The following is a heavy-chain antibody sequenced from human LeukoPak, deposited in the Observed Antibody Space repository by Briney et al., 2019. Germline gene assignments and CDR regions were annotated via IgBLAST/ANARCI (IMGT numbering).Heavy chain of an antibody. J-gene: IGHJ4*02. CDR3: ARDYRKSDCSGGSCYPDY. CDR2: INSDGSST. Sequence: RSGGSLRLSCAASGFTFSSYWMHWVRQAPGKGLVWVSRINSDGSSTSYADSVKGRFTISRDNAKNTLYLQMNSLRAEDTAVYYCARDYRKSDCSGGSCYPDYWGQGTLVTVSS. D-gene: IGHD2-15*01. V-gene: IGHV3-74*01. CDR1: GFTFSSYW.